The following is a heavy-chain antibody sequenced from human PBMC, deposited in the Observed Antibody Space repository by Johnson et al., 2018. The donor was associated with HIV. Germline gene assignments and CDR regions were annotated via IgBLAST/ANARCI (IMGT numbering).Heavy chain of an antibody. Sequence: QVQLVESGGGVVQPGRSLRLSCAASGFTFSSYGMHWVRQAPGKGLEWVAVIWYDGSNKYYADSVKGRFTISRDNSKNTLYLQMNSLRAEDTAVYYCAKDPMVATPANAFDIWGQGTMVTFSS. CDR1: GFTFSSYG. D-gene: IGHD5-12*01. CDR2: IWYDGSNK. J-gene: IGHJ3*02. CDR3: AKDPMVATPANAFDI. V-gene: IGHV3-33*06.